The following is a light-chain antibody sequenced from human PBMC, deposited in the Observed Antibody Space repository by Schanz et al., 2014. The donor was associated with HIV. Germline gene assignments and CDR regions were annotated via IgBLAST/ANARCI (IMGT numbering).Light chain of an antibody. Sequence: DIHMPQSPSTLSASVGDRVTITCRASQSIRSWLAWYQQKPGRAPNLLIYQASTLETGVPSRFSASGSGTEFTLTISNLQPDDFATYYCQQYSTYPYTFGQGTKLDIQ. V-gene: IGKV1-5*03. CDR2: QAS. CDR3: QQYSTYPYT. J-gene: IGKJ2*01. CDR1: QSIRSW.